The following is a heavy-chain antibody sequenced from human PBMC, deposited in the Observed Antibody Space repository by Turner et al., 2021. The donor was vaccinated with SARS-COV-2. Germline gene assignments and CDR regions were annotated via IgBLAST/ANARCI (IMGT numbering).Heavy chain of an antibody. CDR1: GFTVSSNY. Sequence: EVQLVESGGGLIQPGGSLRRSCAASGFTVSSNYMGWVRQAPGKRLEWVSVIYSGGSTYYADSVKGRFTISRDNSKNTLYLQMNSLRAEDTAVYYCARDYGDYYFDYWGQGTLVTVSS. D-gene: IGHD4-17*01. J-gene: IGHJ4*02. CDR2: IYSGGST. CDR3: ARDYGDYYFDY. V-gene: IGHV3-53*01.